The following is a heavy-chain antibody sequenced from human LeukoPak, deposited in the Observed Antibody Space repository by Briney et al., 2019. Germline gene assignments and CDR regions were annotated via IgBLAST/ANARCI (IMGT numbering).Heavy chain of an antibody. CDR3: ARAYYDFWSGYRTSYYYYYYMDV. CDR2: IYYSGST. CDR1: GGSISSHY. V-gene: IGHV4-59*11. Sequence: PSETLSLTCTVSGGSISSHYWSWIRQPPGKGLEWIGYIYYSGSTNYNPSLKSRVTISVDTSKNQFSLKLSSVTAADTAVYYCARAYYDFWSGYRTSYYYYYYMDVWGKWTTVTVSS. J-gene: IGHJ6*03. D-gene: IGHD3-3*01.